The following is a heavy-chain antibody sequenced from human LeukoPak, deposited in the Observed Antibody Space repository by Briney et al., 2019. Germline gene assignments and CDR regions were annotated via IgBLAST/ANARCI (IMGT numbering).Heavy chain of an antibody. Sequence: SETLSLTCTVSGGSIGSYYWSWIRQPPGKGLEWIGYIYYSGSTNYNPSLKSRVTISVDTSKNQFSLKLSSVTAADTAVYYCARGGKEMATIPDFDCWGQGTLVTVSS. J-gene: IGHJ4*02. D-gene: IGHD5-24*01. CDR1: GGSIGSYY. CDR3: ARGGKEMATIPDFDC. V-gene: IGHV4-59*01. CDR2: IYYSGST.